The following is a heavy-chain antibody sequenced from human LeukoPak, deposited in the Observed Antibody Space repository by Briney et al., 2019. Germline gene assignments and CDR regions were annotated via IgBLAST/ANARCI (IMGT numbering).Heavy chain of an antibody. CDR1: GFTFSSYA. D-gene: IGHD6-19*01. J-gene: IGHJ6*03. CDR2: ISGSGGST. CDR3: ARDGTGYSSGWYLYMDV. V-gene: IGHV3-23*01. Sequence: GGSLRLSCAASGFTFSSYAMSWVRQAPGKGLEWVSAISGSGGSTYYAGSVKGRFTISRDNSKNTLYLQMNSLRAEDTAVYYCARDGTGYSSGWYLYMDVWGKGTTVTVSS.